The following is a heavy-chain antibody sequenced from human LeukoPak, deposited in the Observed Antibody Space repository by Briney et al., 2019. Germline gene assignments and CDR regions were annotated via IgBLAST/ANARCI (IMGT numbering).Heavy chain of an antibody. V-gene: IGHV3-23*01. J-gene: IGHJ2*01. Sequence: GGSLRLSCAASGFTFSTYAMSWVRQAPGRGLQWVSTNGGSGGNTYYADSVKGRYTISRDNSKSTLYLQMNSLRAEDTAVHYCARERYDSSGHWHFDLWGRGTLVTVSS. CDR1: GFTFSTYA. CDR2: NGGSGGNT. D-gene: IGHD3-22*01. CDR3: ARERYDSSGHWHFDL.